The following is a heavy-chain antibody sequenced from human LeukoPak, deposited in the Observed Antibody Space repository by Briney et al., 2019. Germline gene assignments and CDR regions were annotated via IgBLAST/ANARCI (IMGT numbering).Heavy chain of an antibody. V-gene: IGHV4-39*01. CDR3: ARHVGHTALDY. Sequence: PSETLSLTCTVSGVPISSSSYYWGWIRQPPGKGLEWIGSLYYSGSTYYNPSLKSRVTISVDTSNNQFSLRLSSLTAADTAVYYCARHVGHTALDYWGQGTLVTVSS. J-gene: IGHJ4*02. D-gene: IGHD5-18*01. CDR1: GVPISSSSYY. CDR2: LYYSGST.